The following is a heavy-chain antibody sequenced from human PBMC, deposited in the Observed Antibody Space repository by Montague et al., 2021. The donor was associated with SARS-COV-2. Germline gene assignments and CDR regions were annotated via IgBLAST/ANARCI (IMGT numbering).Heavy chain of an antibody. CDR3: ARQDAWAYCGDECYRGWFDS. Sequence: SETLSLTCTVSFGSISTYYWGWIRRPAGKGLEWIGFIFYNGSTKYNPSLRRRVSISLDTSKNQFSLKLSSVTAADTAVYYCARQDAWAYCGDECYRGWFDSWGQGTLVTVSS. CDR1: FGSISTYY. V-gene: IGHV4-59*01. CDR2: IFYNGST. D-gene: IGHD2-21*01. J-gene: IGHJ5*01.